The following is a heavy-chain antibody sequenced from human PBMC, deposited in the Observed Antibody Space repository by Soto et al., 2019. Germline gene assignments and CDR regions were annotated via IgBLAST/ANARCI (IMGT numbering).Heavy chain of an antibody. CDR1: GFTFSSYW. CDR3: ASRVRSTGFYFGS. D-gene: IGHD3-16*01. Sequence: EVQLVESGGGLVQPGGSLRLSCAASGFTFSSYWMSWVRQAPGKGLEWVASIRQDGSEIFYVDSVKGRFTISRDNAKNSLYLQLNSLRVEDTAVYYCASRVRSTGFYFGSWGQGTLVTVSS. J-gene: IGHJ4*02. V-gene: IGHV3-7*01. CDR2: IRQDGSEI.